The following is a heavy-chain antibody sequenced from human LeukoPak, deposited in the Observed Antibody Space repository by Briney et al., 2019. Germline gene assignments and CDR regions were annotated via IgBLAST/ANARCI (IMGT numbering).Heavy chain of an antibody. Sequence: GASVKVSCKAPGYTFTSYDINWVRQATGQGLEWMGWMNPNSGNTGYAQKFQGRVTMTRNTSISTAYMELSSLRSEDTAVYYCARGRELLWFGEFYHFDYWGQGTLVTVSS. CDR1: GYTFTSYD. J-gene: IGHJ4*02. D-gene: IGHD3-10*01. V-gene: IGHV1-8*01. CDR3: ARGRELLWFGEFYHFDY. CDR2: MNPNSGNT.